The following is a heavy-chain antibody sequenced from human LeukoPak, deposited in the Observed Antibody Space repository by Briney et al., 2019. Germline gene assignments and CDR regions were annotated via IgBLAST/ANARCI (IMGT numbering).Heavy chain of an antibody. J-gene: IGHJ4*02. CDR2: ISGSSGYI. D-gene: IGHD2-21*02. Sequence: PGGSLRLSCEASGFAFSFFAMSWLRQAPGKGLEWVSSISGSSGYIYYADSVKGRFTTSRDNAKNSLYLQMNSLRAEDTAAYYCARVTGSGLTAYWGQGTLVTVS. CDR3: ARVTGSGLTAY. V-gene: IGHV3-21*01. CDR1: GFAFSFFA.